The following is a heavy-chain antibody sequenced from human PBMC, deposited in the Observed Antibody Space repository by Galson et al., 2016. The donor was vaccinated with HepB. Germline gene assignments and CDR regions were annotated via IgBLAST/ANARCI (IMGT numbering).Heavy chain of an antibody. V-gene: IGHV1-18*01. J-gene: IGHJ3*02. D-gene: IGHD1-20*01. CDR1: GYTFTSYG. CDR2: ISAYNGDT. Sequence: SVKVSCKASGYTFTSYGISWVRQAPGQGLEWMGWISAYNGDTNYAQKLQVRVTMTTDTSTSTAYMELRSLRSDDTAVYYCARHRRITIGNDAFDIWGQGTMVTVSS. CDR3: ARHRRITIGNDAFDI.